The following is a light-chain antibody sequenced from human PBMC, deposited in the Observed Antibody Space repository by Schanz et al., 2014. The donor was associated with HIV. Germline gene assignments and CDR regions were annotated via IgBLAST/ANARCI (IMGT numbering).Light chain of an antibody. CDR2: GNS. J-gene: IGLJ3*02. V-gene: IGLV1-44*01. CDR3: AAWDAPWDDSLRGWV. Sequence: QSVLTQPPSASGTPGQRVTISCSGSSSNFRSNAVNWYQQLPGTAPKLLIYGNSNRPSGVPDRFSGSQSGTSASLAISGLQSEDEGDYYCAAWDAPWDDSLRGWVFGGGTKLTVL. CDR1: SSNFRSNA.